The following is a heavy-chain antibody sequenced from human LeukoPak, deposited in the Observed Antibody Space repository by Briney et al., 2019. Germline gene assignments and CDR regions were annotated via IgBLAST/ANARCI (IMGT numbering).Heavy chain of an antibody. CDR2: ISAASHGI. J-gene: IGHJ1*01. V-gene: IGHV3-48*01. Sequence: GGSLTLSCAASGFTFDTYSMTWVRQAPGKGLEWISHISAASHGIYYAASVKGRFTISRDNAKTSVFLQMSSLRPEDTAVYYCANDPSMITFGGVINKYQHWGQGTLVTVSS. CDR3: ANDPSMITFGGVINKYQH. CDR1: GFTFDTYS. D-gene: IGHD3-16*02.